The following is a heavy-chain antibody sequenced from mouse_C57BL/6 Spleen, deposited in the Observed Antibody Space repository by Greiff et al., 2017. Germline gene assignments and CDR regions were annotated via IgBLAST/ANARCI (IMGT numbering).Heavy chain of an antibody. CDR3: ARDGDATTLQGFAD. D-gene: IGHD1-1*01. J-gene: IGHJ3*01. V-gene: IGHV3-1*01. CDR1: GYSITSGYD. Sequence: VQLQQSGPGMVKPSQSLSLTCTVTGYSITSGYDWHWIRHFPGNKLEWMGYISYSGSTNYNPSLKSRISITHDTSKNHFFLKLNSVTTEETATYYCARDGDATTLQGFADWGQGTLVTVSA. CDR2: ISYSGST.